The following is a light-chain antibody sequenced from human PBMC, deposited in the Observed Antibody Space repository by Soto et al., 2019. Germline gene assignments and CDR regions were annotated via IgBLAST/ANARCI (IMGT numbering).Light chain of an antibody. CDR1: QGTSSY. CDR2: AAS. J-gene: IGKJ3*01. V-gene: IGKV1-9*01. CDR3: QQLDSYPRT. Sequence: IQLTQSPSSLSASVGDRVTITCRASQGTSSYLACYQQKPGKAPKLLIYAASTSQSGVPSRFSGSGSGTDFTLAISSLQPEDFATDYCQQLDSYPRTFGPGTKVDIK.